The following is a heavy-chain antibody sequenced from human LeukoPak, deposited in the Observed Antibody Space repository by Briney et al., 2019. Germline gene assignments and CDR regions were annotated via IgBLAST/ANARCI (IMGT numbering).Heavy chain of an antibody. CDR3: ARRNTYYDILTGYYNWYFDL. CDR2: IYTSGST. J-gene: IGHJ2*01. CDR1: SDSFSLYY. Sequence: PSETLSLTCTVSSDSFSLYYWSWIRQPAGKGLEWIGRIYTSGSTNYNPSLKGRVTISVDTSKNQFSLKLSSVTAADTAVYYCARRNTYYDILTGYYNWYFDLWGRGTLVTVSS. V-gene: IGHV4-4*07. D-gene: IGHD3-9*01.